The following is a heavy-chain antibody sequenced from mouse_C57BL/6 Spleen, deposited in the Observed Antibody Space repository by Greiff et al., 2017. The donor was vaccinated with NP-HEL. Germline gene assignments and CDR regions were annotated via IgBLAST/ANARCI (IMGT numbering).Heavy chain of an antibody. CDR3: ARSGGWLLRGYFDV. CDR2: ISSGSSTI. CDR1: GFTFSDYG. J-gene: IGHJ1*03. D-gene: IGHD2-3*01. Sequence: EVKLVESVGGLVKPGGSLKLSCAASGFTFSDYGMHWVRQAPEKGLEWVAYISSGSSTIYYADTVKGRFTISRDNAKNTLFLQMTSLRSEDTAMYYCARSGGWLLRGYFDVWGTGTTVTVSS. V-gene: IGHV5-17*01.